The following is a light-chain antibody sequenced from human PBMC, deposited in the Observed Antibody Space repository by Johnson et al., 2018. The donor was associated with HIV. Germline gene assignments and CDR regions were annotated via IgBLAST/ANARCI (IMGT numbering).Light chain of an antibody. CDR3: GTWDNSLSAGV. CDR2: DNH. CDR1: SSNIGNNY. V-gene: IGLV1-51*01. Sequence: QSVLTQPPSVSAVPGQKVTIPCSGSSSNIGNNYASWYQQVPGTAPKLLIYDNHKRPSGIPDRFSGSKSGTSATLGITGLQTGDEADYYCGTWDNSLSAGVFGTWTKVTVL. J-gene: IGLJ1*01.